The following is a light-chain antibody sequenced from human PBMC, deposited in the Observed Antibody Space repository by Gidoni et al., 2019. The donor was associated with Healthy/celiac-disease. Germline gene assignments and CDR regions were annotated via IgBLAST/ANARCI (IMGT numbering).Light chain of an antibody. CDR2: LDS. Sequence: DIVMTQSPLSLPVTPGEPASISCRSSQSLLHSNGYYYLDWYLQKPGQSPQLLIYLDSNRASGVPDRFSGSGSGTDFPLKISRVEAEDVGVYYCMQALQTPLTFGGGTKVEIK. CDR3: MQALQTPLT. V-gene: IGKV2-28*01. CDR1: QSLLHSNGYYY. J-gene: IGKJ4*01.